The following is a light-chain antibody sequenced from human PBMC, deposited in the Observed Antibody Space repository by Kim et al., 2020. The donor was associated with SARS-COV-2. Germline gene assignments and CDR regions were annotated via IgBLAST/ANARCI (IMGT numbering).Light chain of an antibody. V-gene: IGLV10-54*01. Sequence: HSTVPPCTKNSNDADTPGATQRKIHQTHQPTPLTKRNNTRASGISERLSASRSGITASLTITGLQPEDEADYYCSAWDSSLSAWVFGGGTQLTVL. CDR2: RNN. J-gene: IGLJ3*02. CDR1: SNDADTPG. CDR3: SAWDSSLSAWV.